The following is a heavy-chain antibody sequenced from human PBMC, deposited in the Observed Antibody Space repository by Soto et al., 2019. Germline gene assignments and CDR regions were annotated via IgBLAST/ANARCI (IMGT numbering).Heavy chain of an antibody. V-gene: IGHV1-69*01. CDR2: IIPIFGTA. CDR3: ASSVRGDTDMALDY. D-gene: IGHD5-18*01. CDR1: GGTFSSYA. J-gene: IGHJ4*02. Sequence: QVQLVQSGAEVKKPGSSVKVSCKASGGTFSSYAISWVRQAPGQGLEWMGGIIPIFGTANYAQKFQGRVTITADEYTSTAYMELSSMRSEDTAVYYCASSVRGDTDMALDYWGQGTLVTVSS.